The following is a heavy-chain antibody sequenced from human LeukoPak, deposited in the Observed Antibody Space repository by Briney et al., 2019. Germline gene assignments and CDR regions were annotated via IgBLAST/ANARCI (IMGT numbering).Heavy chain of an antibody. Sequence: TASETLSLTCSVSPGSIGGYYWSWFRQPPGKGLEWIGYVFYTGETDYNPSLRSRGTISVDASKNQVSLRLTSVTAADTAVYYCARHAAGVELWFEFWGQGTQVTVSS. V-gene: IGHV4-59*08. CDR2: VFYTGET. D-gene: IGHD2-21*01. CDR3: ARHAAGVELWFEF. CDR1: PGSIGGYY. J-gene: IGHJ4*02.